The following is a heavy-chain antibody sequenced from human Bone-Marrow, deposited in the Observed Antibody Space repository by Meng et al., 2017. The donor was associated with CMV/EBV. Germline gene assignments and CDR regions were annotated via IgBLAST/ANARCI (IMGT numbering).Heavy chain of an antibody. CDR3: AHHGRVVAFDY. J-gene: IGHJ4*02. D-gene: IGHD2-15*01. CDR1: GFSLITRGVG. V-gene: IGHV2-5*01. CDR2: IYWNDDK. Sequence: SGPTLVKPTQTLTLTCTFSGFSLITRGVGVGWIRQPPGKALEWLALIYWNDDKRYSPSLKSRLTITKDTSKNQVVLTMTNMDPVDTATYYCAHHGRVVAFDYWGQGTLVTVSS.